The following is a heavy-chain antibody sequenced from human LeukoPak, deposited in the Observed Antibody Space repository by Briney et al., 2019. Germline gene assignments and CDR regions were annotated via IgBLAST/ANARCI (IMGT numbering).Heavy chain of an antibody. D-gene: IGHD1-26*01. V-gene: IGHV4-34*01. Sequence: SETLSLTCAVYIDSFSNYHWNWIRQTPAKGMEWIGEVNESGGTNISTSLRSRVILSVDTSKNQFSLELISVTVADTAIYYCARGQGATVPQVGKNWFDPWGQGTRVTVSS. CDR3: ARGQGATVPQVGKNWFDP. CDR2: VNESGGT. CDR1: IDSFSNYH. J-gene: IGHJ5*02.